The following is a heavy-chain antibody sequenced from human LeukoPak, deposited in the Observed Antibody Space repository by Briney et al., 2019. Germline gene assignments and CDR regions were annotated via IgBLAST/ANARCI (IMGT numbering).Heavy chain of an antibody. CDR1: GGTFSSYA. D-gene: IGHD6-13*01. Sequence: SVKVSCKASGGTFSSYAISWVRQAPGQGLEWMGGIIPIFGTANYAQKFQGRVTITADESTSTAYMELSSLRSEDTAVYYCARGTADDGYYYYYGMDVRGQGTTVTVSS. V-gene: IGHV1-69*01. J-gene: IGHJ6*02. CDR2: IIPIFGTA. CDR3: ARGTADDGYYYYYGMDV.